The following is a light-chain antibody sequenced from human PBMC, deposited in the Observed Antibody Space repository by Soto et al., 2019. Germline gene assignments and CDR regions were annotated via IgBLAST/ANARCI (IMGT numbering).Light chain of an antibody. J-gene: IGLJ2*01. CDR3: SSYAGSNNVV. CDR2: EVS. Sequence: QSALTQPPSASGSPGQSVTISCTGTSSDVGGGYNYVSWYQQHPGKAPKLMIYEVSKRPSGVPDRFSGSKSGNTASLTVSGLQAEDEADYYCSSYAGSNNVVFGGGTKLTVL. CDR1: SSDVGGGYNY. V-gene: IGLV2-8*01.